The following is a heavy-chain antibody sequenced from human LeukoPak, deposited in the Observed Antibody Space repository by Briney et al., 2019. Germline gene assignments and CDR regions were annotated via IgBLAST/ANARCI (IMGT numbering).Heavy chain of an antibody. CDR1: GGSISSGGYS. J-gene: IGHJ6*02. V-gene: IGHV4-30-2*05. CDR2: IYHSGST. Sequence: PSETLSLTCAVSGGSISSGGYSWSWIRQPPGQGLEWIGYIYHSGSTYYNPSLKSRVTISVDTSKNQFSLKLSSVTAADTAVYYCARGGFTWDYDRSCYYYYGMDVWGQGTTVTVSS. D-gene: IGHD3-22*01. CDR3: ARGGFTWDYDRSCYYYYGMDV.